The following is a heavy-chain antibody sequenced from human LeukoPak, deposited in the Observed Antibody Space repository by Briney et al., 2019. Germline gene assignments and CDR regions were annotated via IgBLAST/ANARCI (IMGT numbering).Heavy chain of an antibody. CDR3: ARRYSPRGYSYDS. V-gene: IGHV4-34*01. D-gene: IGHD5-12*01. J-gene: IGHJ4*02. CDR1: DVSLSGNH. Sequence: SETLSLTCAVDDVSLSGNHWSWIRQSPGKGLEWIAEISHSGRTNYSPSLKSRVSISLGTSKNQFSLRLTSMTAADTAIYYCARRYSPRGYSYDSWGQGTLVTVSS. CDR2: ISHSGRT.